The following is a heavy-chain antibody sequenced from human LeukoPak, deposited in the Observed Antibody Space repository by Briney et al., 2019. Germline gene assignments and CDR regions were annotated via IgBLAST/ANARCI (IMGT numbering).Heavy chain of an antibody. CDR3: AREKYYYDSPAHY. CDR1: GYTFTSYA. V-gene: IGHV1-3*01. J-gene: IGHJ4*02. D-gene: IGHD3-22*01. Sequence: ASVKVSCKASGYTFTSYAMHWVRQAPGQRLEWMGWINAGNGNTKYSQKFQGRVTITRDTSASTAYMELSSLRSEDTAVYYRAREKYYYDSPAHYWGQGTLVTVSS. CDR2: INAGNGNT.